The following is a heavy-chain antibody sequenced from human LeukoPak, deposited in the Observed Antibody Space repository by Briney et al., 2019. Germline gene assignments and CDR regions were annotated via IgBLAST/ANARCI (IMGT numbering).Heavy chain of an antibody. CDR2: IKQDGSEK. V-gene: IGHV3-7*01. D-gene: IGHD3-3*02. J-gene: IGHJ6*02. CDR3: TRSPFYRMDV. CDR1: GFTFSNYW. Sequence: GGSLRLSCVVSGFTFSNYWMICVREAPGKGLECVANIKQDGSEKYHVDSVKGRFTISRDNAKSSLYLQMNSLRGEETAVYYCTRSPFYRMDVWGQGTTDTVAS.